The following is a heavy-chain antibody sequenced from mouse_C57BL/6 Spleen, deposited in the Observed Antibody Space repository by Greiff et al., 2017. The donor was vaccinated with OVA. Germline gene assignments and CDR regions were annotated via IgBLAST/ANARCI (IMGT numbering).Heavy chain of an antibody. Sequence: EVQLQQSGPELVKPGASVKISCKASGYTFTDYYMNWVKQSHGKSLEWIGDINPNNGGTSYNQKFKGKATLTVDKSSSTAYMELRSLTSEDSAVYYCARSPIYYDYDGYFDVWGTGTTVTVSS. V-gene: IGHV1-26*01. D-gene: IGHD2-4*01. J-gene: IGHJ1*03. CDR3: ARSPIYYDYDGYFDV. CDR2: INPNNGGT. CDR1: GYTFTDYY.